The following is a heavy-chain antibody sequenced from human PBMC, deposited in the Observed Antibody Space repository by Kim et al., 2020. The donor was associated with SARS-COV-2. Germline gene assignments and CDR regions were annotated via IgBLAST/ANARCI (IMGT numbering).Heavy chain of an antibody. CDR1: GYIFTNFG. J-gene: IGHJ4*02. V-gene: IGHV1-18*01. CDR3: ARDVKWELLGYFDN. CDR2: ISAYNRKR. D-gene: IGHD1-26*01. Sequence: ASVKVSCKASGYIFTNFGISWVRQAPGRGLEWMGWISAYNRKRNYAQRVQDRVTLTTDTSTFTAYMELRSLSSDDTALYFCARDVKWELLGYFDNWGQGTLVTVSS.